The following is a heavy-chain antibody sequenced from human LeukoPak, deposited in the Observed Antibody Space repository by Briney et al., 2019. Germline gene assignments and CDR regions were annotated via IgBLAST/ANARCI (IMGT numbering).Heavy chain of an antibody. V-gene: IGHV3-48*04. Sequence: GGSLRLSCAASGFTFSSYSMNWVRQAPGKGLEGFSYISSSSSTIYYADSVKGRFTISRDNAKNSLYLQMNSLRAEDTAVYYCARDGAPSGYDYSYYGMDVWGQGTTVTVSS. CDR1: GFTFSSYS. CDR2: ISSSSSTI. D-gene: IGHD5-12*01. J-gene: IGHJ6*02. CDR3: ARDGAPSGYDYSYYGMDV.